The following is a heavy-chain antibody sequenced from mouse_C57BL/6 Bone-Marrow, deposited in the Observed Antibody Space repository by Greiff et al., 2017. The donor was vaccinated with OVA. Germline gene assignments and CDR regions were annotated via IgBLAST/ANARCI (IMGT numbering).Heavy chain of an antibody. V-gene: IGHV1-61*01. CDR2: IYPSDSET. CDR1: GYTFTSYW. CDR3: ARVSYGNYWYFDV. D-gene: IGHD2-1*01. Sequence: QVQLQQPGAELVRPGSSVKLSCKASGYTFTSYWMDWVKQRPGQGLEWIGNIYPSDSETHYNQKFKDKATLTVDKSSSTAYMQLSSLTSEDSAVYYCARVSYGNYWYFDVWGTGTTVTVSS. J-gene: IGHJ1*03.